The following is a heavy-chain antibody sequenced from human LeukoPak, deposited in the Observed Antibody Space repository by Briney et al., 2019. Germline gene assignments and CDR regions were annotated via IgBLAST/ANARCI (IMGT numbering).Heavy chain of an antibody. CDR2: ISYSGST. CDR3: ARDSQKYSSSSGFDS. CDR1: GGSISSYY. D-gene: IGHD6-13*01. J-gene: IGHJ5*01. Sequence: PSETLSLTCTVSGGSISSYYWSWIRQPPGKGLEWIGYISYSGSTNYNPSLKSRVTISLDTSKNQFSLKLSSVTAADTAVYYCARDSQKYSSSSGFDSWGQGTLVTVSS. V-gene: IGHV4-59*01.